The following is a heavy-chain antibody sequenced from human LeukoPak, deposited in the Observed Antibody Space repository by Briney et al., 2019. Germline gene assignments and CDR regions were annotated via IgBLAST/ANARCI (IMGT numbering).Heavy chain of an antibody. J-gene: IGHJ5*02. CDR1: GGSVSSGSYY. CDR2: IYYSGST. V-gene: IGHV4-61*01. D-gene: IGHD3-9*01. Sequence: SETLSLTCTVSGGSVSSGSYYWSWIRQPPGKGLEWIGYIYYSGSTNYNPSLKSRVTISVDTSKNQFSLKLSSVTAADTAVYYCARGGPPGLHDYDILTGLVGFDPWGQGTLVTVSS. CDR3: ARGGPPGLHDYDILTGLVGFDP.